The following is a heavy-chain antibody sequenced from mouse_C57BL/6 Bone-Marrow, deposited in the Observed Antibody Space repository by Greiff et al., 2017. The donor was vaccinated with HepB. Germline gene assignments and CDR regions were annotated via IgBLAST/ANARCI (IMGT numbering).Heavy chain of an antibody. Sequence: VQLQQSGPELVKPGASVKISCKASGYAFSSSWMNWVKQRPGKGLEWIGRIYPGDGDTNYNGKFKGKATLTADKSSSTAYMQLSSLTSEDSAVYFCARGGDSSGYFDYWGQGTTLTVSS. CDR2: IYPGDGDT. CDR3: ARGGDSSGYFDY. V-gene: IGHV1-82*01. D-gene: IGHD3-2*02. CDR1: GYAFSSSW. J-gene: IGHJ2*01.